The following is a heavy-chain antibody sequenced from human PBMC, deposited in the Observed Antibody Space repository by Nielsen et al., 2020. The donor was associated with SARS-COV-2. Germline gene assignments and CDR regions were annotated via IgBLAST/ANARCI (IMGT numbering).Heavy chain of an antibody. CDR3: AKDWTAIVVVPSGGVDY. CDR2: ISYDGSNK. CDR1: GFTFSTYG. J-gene: IGHJ4*02. D-gene: IGHD2-15*01. Sequence: LSLTCAASGFTFSTYGMHWVRQAPGKGLEWVAAISYDGSNKYYVDSVKGRFTISRDNSKNTLHLQMSSLREEDTAVYYCAKDWTAIVVVPSGGVDYWGQGTLVTVSS. V-gene: IGHV3-30*18.